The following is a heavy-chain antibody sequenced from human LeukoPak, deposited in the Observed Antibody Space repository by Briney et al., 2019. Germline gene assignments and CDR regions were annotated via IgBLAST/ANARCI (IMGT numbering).Heavy chain of an antibody. CDR1: GFTFSSYG. V-gene: IGHV3-33*01. CDR3: ARNPYDSSGCHYYYMDV. CDR2: IWYDGSNK. D-gene: IGHD3-22*01. J-gene: IGHJ6*03. Sequence: GGSLRLSCAASGFTFSSYGMHWVRRAPGKGLEWVAVIWYDGSNKYYADSVKGRFTISRDNSKNILYLQMNSLRAEDTAVYYCARNPYDSSGCHYYYMDVWGKGTTVTVSS.